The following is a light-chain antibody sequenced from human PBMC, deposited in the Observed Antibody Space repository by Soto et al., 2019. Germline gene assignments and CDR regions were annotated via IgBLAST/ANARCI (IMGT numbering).Light chain of an antibody. CDR1: SSDVGGYNY. CDR2: EVS. Sequence: QSALTQPASVSGSPGQSITISCTGTSSDVGGYNYVSWYQQHPGKAPKLMIYEVSNRPSGVSNRFSGSKSGNTASLTISGIQAEYEADYYGSSYTSSSTGVFGPGTKVTVL. CDR3: SSYTSSSTGV. J-gene: IGLJ1*01. V-gene: IGLV2-14*01.